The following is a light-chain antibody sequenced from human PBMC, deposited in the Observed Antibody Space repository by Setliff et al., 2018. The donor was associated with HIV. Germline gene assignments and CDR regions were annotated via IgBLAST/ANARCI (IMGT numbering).Light chain of an antibody. V-gene: IGLV2-23*02. CDR3: CSYGGPSTFYV. Sequence: QSALTQPASVSGSPGQSITISCTGTSSDVGGYNLVSWYQQHPGKGPKLLISEVSQRPSGVSNRFSASKSGNTASLTISGLQAADEADYYCCSYGGPSTFYVFGTGTKVTVL. CDR2: EVS. CDR1: SSDVGGYNL. J-gene: IGLJ1*01.